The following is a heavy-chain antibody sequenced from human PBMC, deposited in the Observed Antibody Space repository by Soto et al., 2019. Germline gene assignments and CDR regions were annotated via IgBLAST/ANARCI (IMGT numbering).Heavy chain of an antibody. D-gene: IGHD6-13*01. V-gene: IGHV6-1*01. Sequence: SQTLSLTCAISGDSVSSNSVAWNWIRQSPSRGLEWLGRTYYRSKWYNDYAVSVKSRITINPDTSRNQFSLQLNSVTPEDTAVYYCAREPIAAAGSRYYYYYGMDVWGQGTTVTVSS. CDR1: GDSVSSNSVA. J-gene: IGHJ6*02. CDR3: AREPIAAAGSRYYYYYGMDV. CDR2: TYYRSKWYN.